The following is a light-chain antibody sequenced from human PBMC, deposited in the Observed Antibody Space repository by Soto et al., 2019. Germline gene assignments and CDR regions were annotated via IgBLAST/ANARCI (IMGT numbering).Light chain of an antibody. CDR3: CSYAGSDTWV. Sequence: QSALTQPASVSGSPGQSITISCTGTSSDVGSYKLISWYQQHPGQAPKLMIYEVTKRPSGISNRFSGSKSGNAASLTISGLQAEDEADYYCCSYAGSDTWVFGGGTQLTVL. V-gene: IGLV2-23*02. CDR1: SSDVGSYKL. J-gene: IGLJ3*02. CDR2: EVT.